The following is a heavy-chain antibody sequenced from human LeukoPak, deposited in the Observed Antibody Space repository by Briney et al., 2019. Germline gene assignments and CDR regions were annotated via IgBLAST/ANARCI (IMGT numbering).Heavy chain of an antibody. CDR2: ISASGGDT. CDR3: AKDAAGPEY. CDR1: GFTFTDAW. D-gene: IGHD6-13*01. Sequence: GESLRLSCAASGFTFTDAWMSWVRQAPGKGLEWVSGISASGGDTWYPDSVKGRFTISRDNSKNTLFLQMNSLRVEDTAIYYCAKDAAGPEYWGQGTRVTVSS. V-gene: IGHV3-23*01. J-gene: IGHJ4*02.